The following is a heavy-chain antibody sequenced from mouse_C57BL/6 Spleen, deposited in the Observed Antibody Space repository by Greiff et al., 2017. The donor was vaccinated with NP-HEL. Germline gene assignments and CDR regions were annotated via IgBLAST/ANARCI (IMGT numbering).Heavy chain of an antibody. CDR3: ARFITTDWFAY. Sequence: VKLQQSGPELVKPGASVKISCKASGYAFSSSWMNWVKQRPGKGLEWIGRIYPGDGDTNYNGKFKGKATLTADKSSSTAYMQLSSLTSEDSAVYFCARFITTDWFAYWGQGTLVTVSA. V-gene: IGHV1-82*01. CDR1: GYAFSSSW. D-gene: IGHD1-1*01. CDR2: IYPGDGDT. J-gene: IGHJ3*01.